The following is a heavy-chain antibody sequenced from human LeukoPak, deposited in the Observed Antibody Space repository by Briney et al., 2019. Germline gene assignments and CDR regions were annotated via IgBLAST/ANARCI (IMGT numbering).Heavy chain of an antibody. CDR2: IYYSGST. D-gene: IGHD6-13*01. CDR1: GGSISSYY. J-gene: IGHJ3*02. V-gene: IGHV4-59*01. CDR3: ARGGRIAAAGDAFDI. Sequence: PSETLSLTCTVSGGSISSYYWSWIRQPPGKGLEWIGYIYYSGSTNYNPSLKSRVTISVDTSKNQFSLKLSSVTAADTAVYYCARGGRIAAAGDAFDIWGQGTMVTVSS.